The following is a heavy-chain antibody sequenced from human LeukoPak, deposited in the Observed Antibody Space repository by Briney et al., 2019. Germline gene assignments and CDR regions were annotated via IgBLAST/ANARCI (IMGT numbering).Heavy chain of an antibody. CDR1: GGSISGYF. CDR3: ANTSGRKFPSE. J-gene: IGHJ4*02. D-gene: IGHD1-26*01. CDR2: FYYGGST. V-gene: IGHV4-59*01. Sequence: TSSETLSLTCTVSGGSISGYFWSWIRQPPGKGLEWIGYFYYGGSTNYNPSLKSRVIISVDTSKNQLSLKLSSVTAADTAVYYCANTSGRKFPSEWGQGTLVTVSS.